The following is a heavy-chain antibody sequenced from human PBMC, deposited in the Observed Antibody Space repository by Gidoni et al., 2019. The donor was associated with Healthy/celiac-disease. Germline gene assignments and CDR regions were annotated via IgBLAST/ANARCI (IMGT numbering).Heavy chain of an antibody. D-gene: IGHD6-19*01. J-gene: IGHJ6*02. V-gene: IGHV1-69*01. CDR2: IIPIFGTA. CDR1: GGTFSSYA. Sequence: EVKKPGSSVKVSCKASGGTFSSYAISWVRQAPGQGLEWMGGIIPIFGTANYAQKFQGRVTITADESTSTAYMELSSLRSEDTAVYYCARDKAKGEQWLASYYYGMDVWGQGTTVTVSS. CDR3: ARDKAKGEQWLASYYYGMDV.